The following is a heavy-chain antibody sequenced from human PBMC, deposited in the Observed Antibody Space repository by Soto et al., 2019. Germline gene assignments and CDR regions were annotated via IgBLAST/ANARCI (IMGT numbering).Heavy chain of an antibody. CDR1: GFTFSNYW. V-gene: IGHV3-7*01. Sequence: GGSLRLSCAVSGFTFSNYWMTWVRQAPGKGLEWVAYMNQDGSQIYYVDSLRGRFTISRDNAKNSLYLQMNSLRVDDKAVYYCARDRGPNTTDYWGQGTLVTVSS. J-gene: IGHJ4*02. CDR2: MNQDGSQI. D-gene: IGHD2-2*01. CDR3: ARDRGPNTTDY.